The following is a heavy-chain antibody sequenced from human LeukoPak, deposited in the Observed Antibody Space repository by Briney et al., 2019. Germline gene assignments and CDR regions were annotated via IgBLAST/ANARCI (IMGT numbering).Heavy chain of an antibody. CDR1: GFTFDDYA. CDR3: ARVLRFLEWSYMDV. J-gene: IGHJ6*03. CDR2: ISWNSGSI. D-gene: IGHD3-3*01. Sequence: GGSLRLSCAASGFTFDDYAMHWVRQAPGKGLEWVSGISWNSGSIGYADSVKGRFTISRDNAKNSLYLQMNSLRAEDTAVYYCARVLRFLEWSYMDVWGKGTTVTVSS. V-gene: IGHV3-9*01.